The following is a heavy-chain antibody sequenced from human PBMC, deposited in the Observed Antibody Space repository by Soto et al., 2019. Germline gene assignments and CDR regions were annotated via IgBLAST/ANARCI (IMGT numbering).Heavy chain of an antibody. D-gene: IGHD2-15*01. CDR3: AKGACKPGYCSGASTVRDINWFDP. CDR2: ISYDGSNK. Sequence: QVQLVESGGGVVQPGRSLRLSCAASGFTFSSYGMHWVRQAPGKGLEWVAVISYDGSNKYYADSVKGRFTISRDNSKNTLYLQMNSLRAEDTAVYYCAKGACKPGYCSGASTVRDINWFDPWGQGTLVTVSS. V-gene: IGHV3-30*18. CDR1: GFTFSSYG. J-gene: IGHJ5*02.